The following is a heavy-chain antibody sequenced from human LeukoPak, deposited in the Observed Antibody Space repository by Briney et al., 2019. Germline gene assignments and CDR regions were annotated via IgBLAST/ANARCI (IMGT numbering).Heavy chain of an antibody. CDR2: IWYDGSNK. J-gene: IGHJ5*02. Sequence: GGSLRLSCAASGFTFNAFGMHWVRQASGKGLEWVAVIWYDGSNKYYADSVKGRFTISRDNSKNTLYLQMNSLRAEDTAVYYCARAPISGSYVGGWFDPWGQGTLVTVSS. CDR1: GFTFNAFG. D-gene: IGHD1-26*01. CDR3: ARAPISGSYVGGWFDP. V-gene: IGHV3-33*08.